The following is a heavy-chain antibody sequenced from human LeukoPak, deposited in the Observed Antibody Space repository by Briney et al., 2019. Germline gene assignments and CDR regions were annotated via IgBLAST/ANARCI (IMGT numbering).Heavy chain of an antibody. CDR3: ARAHLLADAFDI. Sequence: PSETLSLTCTVSGGSISSYYWSWIRQPPGKGLERIGYIYYSGSTNYNPSLKSRVTISVDTSKNQFSLKLSSVTAAETAVYYCARAHLLADAFDIWGQGTMVTVSS. CDR1: GGSISSYY. V-gene: IGHV4-59*01. CDR2: IYYSGST. J-gene: IGHJ3*02.